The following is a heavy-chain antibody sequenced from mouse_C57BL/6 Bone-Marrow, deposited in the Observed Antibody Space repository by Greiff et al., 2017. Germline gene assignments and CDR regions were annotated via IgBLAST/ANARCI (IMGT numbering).Heavy chain of an antibody. CDR1: GYTFTSYW. CDR3: SSRYLDV. V-gene: IGHV1-52*01. Sequence: QVQLQQPGAELVRPGSSVKLSCKASGYTFTSYWMHWVKQRPRQGLEWIGNIDPSDSETHYNQKFKDKATLTVDKSSSTAYMQLISLTAEDSAVCYCSSRYLDVGGSGTAVTVTA. J-gene: IGHJ1*01. CDR2: IDPSDSET.